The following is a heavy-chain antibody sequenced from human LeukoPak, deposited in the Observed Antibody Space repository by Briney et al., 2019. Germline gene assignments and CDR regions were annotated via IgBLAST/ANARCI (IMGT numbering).Heavy chain of an antibody. J-gene: IGHJ4*02. D-gene: IGHD3-16*01. CDR2: IGGSDGRT. CDR3: VREVGRPKTFYFDS. Sequence: GGSLRFSCAASGFTFSTYAMSWVRQAPGKGPEWVSLIGGSDGRTRYADSVKGRFTISRDNAKNSLYLQMSNLRVDDTAMYYCVREVGRPKTFYFDSWGRGTPVTVSS. V-gene: IGHV3-23*01. CDR1: GFTFSTYA.